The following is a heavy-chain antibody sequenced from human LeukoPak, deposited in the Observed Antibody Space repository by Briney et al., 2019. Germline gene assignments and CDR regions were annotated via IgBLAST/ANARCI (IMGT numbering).Heavy chain of an antibody. CDR1: GYTFTSYG. CDR3: AREGPYYYGSGVITGAFDI. J-gene: IGHJ3*02. D-gene: IGHD3-10*01. Sequence: ASVKVSCKASGYTFTSYGISWVRQAPGQGLEWMGRISAYNGNTNYAQKLQGRVTMTTDTSTSTAYMELRSLRSDDTAVYYCAREGPYYYGSGVITGAFDIWGQGTMVTVSS. CDR2: ISAYNGNT. V-gene: IGHV1-18*01.